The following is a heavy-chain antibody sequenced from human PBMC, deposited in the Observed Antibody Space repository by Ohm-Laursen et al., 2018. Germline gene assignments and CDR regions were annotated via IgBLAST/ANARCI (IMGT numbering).Heavy chain of an antibody. D-gene: IGHD6-13*01. Sequence: GTLSLTCPVSGGSISSYYWSWIRQTPGKGLEWIGHIYYSGITNYNPSLKSRVTISIDTSKNQFSLKLGSVTAADTAVYYCATWTYSNWAFDYWGQGTLVTVSS. CDR2: IYYSGIT. CDR1: GGSISSYY. J-gene: IGHJ4*02. CDR3: ATWTYSNWAFDY. V-gene: IGHV4-59*01.